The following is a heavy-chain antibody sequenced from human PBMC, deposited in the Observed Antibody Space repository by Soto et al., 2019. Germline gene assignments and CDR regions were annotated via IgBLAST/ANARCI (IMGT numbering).Heavy chain of an antibody. CDR1: GFTFSTYS. Sequence: HPGGSLRLSCAASGFTFSTYSMNWVRQAPGKGLGWVSYISSSGSTIYYADSVKGRFTISRDNAKNSLYLQMNSLRAEDTAVYYCARVRYYGSGSSINWFDPWGQGTLVTVSS. CDR2: ISSSGSTI. J-gene: IGHJ5*02. CDR3: ARVRYYGSGSSINWFDP. V-gene: IGHV3-48*04. D-gene: IGHD3-10*01.